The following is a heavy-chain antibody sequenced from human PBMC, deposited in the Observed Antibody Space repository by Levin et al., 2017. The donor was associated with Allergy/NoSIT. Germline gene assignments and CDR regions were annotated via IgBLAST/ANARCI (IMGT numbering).Heavy chain of an antibody. D-gene: IGHD3-3*01. CDR3: ARDGYYGGPGGNFDY. J-gene: IGHJ4*02. CDR1: GGTFSSYA. V-gene: IGHV1-69*04. CDR2: IIPILGIA. Sequence: VASVKVSCKASGGTFSSYAISWVRQAPGQGLEWMGRIIPILGIANYAQKFQGRVTITADKSTSTAYMELSSLRSEDTAVYYCARDGYYGGPGGNFDYWGQGTLVTVSS.